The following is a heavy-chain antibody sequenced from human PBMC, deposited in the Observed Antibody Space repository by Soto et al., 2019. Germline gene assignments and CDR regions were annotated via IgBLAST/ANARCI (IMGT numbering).Heavy chain of an antibody. Sequence: GGSLRLSCAASGFTFSDYYMSWIRQAPGKGLEWVSYISSSSSYTNYADSVKGRFTISRDNAKNSLYLQMNSLRAEDTAVYYCARAGGYCSSTSCPTLHLDPWGQGTLVTVYS. CDR2: ISSSSSYT. J-gene: IGHJ5*02. V-gene: IGHV3-11*06. D-gene: IGHD2-2*01. CDR1: GFTFSDYY. CDR3: ARAGGYCSSTSCPTLHLDP.